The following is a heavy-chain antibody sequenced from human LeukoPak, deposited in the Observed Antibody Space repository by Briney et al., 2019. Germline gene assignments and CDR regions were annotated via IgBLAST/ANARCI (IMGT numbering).Heavy chain of an antibody. CDR2: IWYDGSNK. CDR3: ARWGYSYGYYFDY. Sequence: GGSLRLSCAASGFTFSSYGIHWVRQAPGKGLEWVAVIWYDGSNKYYADSVKGRFTISRDNSKNTLYLQMNSLRAEDTAVYYCARWGYSYGYYFDYWGQGTLVTVSS. CDR1: GFTFSSYG. D-gene: IGHD5-18*01. V-gene: IGHV3-33*01. J-gene: IGHJ4*02.